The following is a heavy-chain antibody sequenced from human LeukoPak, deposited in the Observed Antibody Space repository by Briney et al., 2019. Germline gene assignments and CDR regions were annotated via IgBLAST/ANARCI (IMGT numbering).Heavy chain of an antibody. CDR1: GFTFSSYA. V-gene: IGHV3-33*01. D-gene: IGHD3-10*01. CDR2: VWHDGSNK. Sequence: QTGGSLRLSCTAPGFTFSSYAIHWIRQAPGKGLEWVALVWHDGSNKYYADSVKGRFTVSRDNSKNTVYLHMNSLRAEDTAVYYCARELFGSGSCPVYWGQGTLVTVSS. CDR3: ARELFGSGSCPVY. J-gene: IGHJ4*02.